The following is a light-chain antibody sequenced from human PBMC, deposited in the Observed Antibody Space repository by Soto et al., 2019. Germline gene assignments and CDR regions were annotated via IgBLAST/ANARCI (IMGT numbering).Light chain of an antibody. CDR1: SSDVGGYKF. V-gene: IGLV2-14*01. CDR3: SSYTGGNPSYV. J-gene: IGLJ1*01. CDR2: EVS. Sequence: QSVLTQPASVSGSPGQSITISCSGTSSDVGGYKFVSWYQRHPGKAPKLIIYEVSNRPSGVSNRFSVSKSGNTASLTVSGLQAEDEADYYCSSYTGGNPSYVFGTGTKVTVL.